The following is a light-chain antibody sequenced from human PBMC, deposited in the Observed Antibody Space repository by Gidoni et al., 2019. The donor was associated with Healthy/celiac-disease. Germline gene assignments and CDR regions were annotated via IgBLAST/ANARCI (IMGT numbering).Light chain of an antibody. CDR1: KDISNY. V-gene: IGKV1-33*01. J-gene: IGKJ3*01. CDR3: QQYDNLLRFT. CDR2: DAS. Sequence: IQMTHSPSSLSASVGDRLTITCQASKDISNYLNWYQQKPGNAPKLLIYDASNLETGVPSRFSGSGSGTDFTFTISSLQPEDIATYYCQQYDNLLRFTFGPGTKVDIK.